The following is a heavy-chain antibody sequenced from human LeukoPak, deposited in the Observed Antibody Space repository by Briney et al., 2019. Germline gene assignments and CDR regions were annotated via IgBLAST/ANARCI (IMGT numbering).Heavy chain of an antibody. J-gene: IGHJ4*02. CDR1: GGSLSSYF. CDR2: IYYSGST. D-gene: IGHD6-13*01. Sequence: PSETLSLTCTVSGGSLSSYFWSWIRQPPGKGLGWVAYIYYSGSTNYNPSLKSRVTISVDTSKNQFSLKLSSVTAADTAVYYCARQPSSWFTSFDSWGQGTLVTVSS. V-gene: IGHV4-59*01. CDR3: ARQPSSWFTSFDS.